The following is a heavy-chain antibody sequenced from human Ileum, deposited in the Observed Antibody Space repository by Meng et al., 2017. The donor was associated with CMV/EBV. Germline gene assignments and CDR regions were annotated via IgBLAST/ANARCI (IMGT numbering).Heavy chain of an antibody. Sequence: SGPTLVKPTQTLTLTCTVSGVSLSSSGVAVGWIRQPPGKALEWLAFVYWTDDKRYRPSMRSRLTITKDTSKNKVVLTMTKMDPVDTGTYYCVHQYSSAWYNWFDPWAQGTLATFPS. CDR1: GVSLSSSGVA. V-gene: IGHV2-5*04. D-gene: IGHD6-19*01. J-gene: IGHJ5*02. CDR3: VHQYSSAWYNWFDP. CDR2: VYWTDDK.